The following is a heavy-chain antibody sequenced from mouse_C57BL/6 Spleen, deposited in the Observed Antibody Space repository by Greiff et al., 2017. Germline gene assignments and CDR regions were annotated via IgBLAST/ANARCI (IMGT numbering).Heavy chain of an antibody. CDR3: ARGRTGIDY. CDR2: IYPGDGDT. V-gene: IGHV1-82*01. J-gene: IGHJ2*01. Sequence: VQLQQSGPELVKPGASVKISCKASGYAFSSSWMNWVKQRPGKGLEWIGRIYPGDGDTNYNGKFKGKATLTADKSSSTAYMQLSSLTSEDSAVYFCARGRTGIDYWGQGTTLTVSS. D-gene: IGHD4-1*01. CDR1: GYAFSSSW.